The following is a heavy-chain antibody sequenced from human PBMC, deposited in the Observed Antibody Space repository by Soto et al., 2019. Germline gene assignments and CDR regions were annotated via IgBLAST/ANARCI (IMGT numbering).Heavy chain of an antibody. D-gene: IGHD2-15*01. CDR1: GFSFRSHG. Sequence: QVRLVESGGGVVQPGRSLRLSCAASGFSFRSHGMHWVRQAPGKGLQWVAVISYDGSNSYYADSVKGRFTISRDKSNDALYLQMSSLRPEDTAVYFCAKDHRNGGSRVDYWGQGTLVTVSS. CDR2: ISYDGSNS. J-gene: IGHJ4*02. CDR3: AKDHRNGGSRVDY. V-gene: IGHV3-30*18.